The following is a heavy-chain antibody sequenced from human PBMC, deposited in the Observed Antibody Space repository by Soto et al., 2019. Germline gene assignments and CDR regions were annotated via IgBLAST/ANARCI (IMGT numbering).Heavy chain of an antibody. CDR3: ARGFVDVAAGTDAFDI. V-gene: IGHV3-13*01. CDR2: IATAGDT. J-gene: IGHJ3*02. D-gene: IGHD6-13*01. CDR1: GFTFSDYD. Sequence: GGSLRLSCAASGFTFSDYDMHWVRQATGKGLEWVSGIATAGDTYYPGSVKGRFTISREIARNSLYLQMNGLSAGDTAVYYCARGFVDVAAGTDAFDIWGQGTMVTVSS.